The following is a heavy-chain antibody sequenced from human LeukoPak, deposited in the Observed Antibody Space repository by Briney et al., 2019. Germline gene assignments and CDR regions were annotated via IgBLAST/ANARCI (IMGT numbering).Heavy chain of an antibody. V-gene: IGHV1-69*13. J-gene: IGHJ4*02. Sequence: SVRVSCKASGGTFSSYAISWVRQAPGQGLEWMGGIIPIFGTANYAQKFQGRVTITADESTSTAYMELSSLRSEDTAVYYCARGHYYDSSGQETYWGQGTLVTVSS. CDR2: IIPIFGTA. CDR1: GGTFSSYA. CDR3: ARGHYYDSSGQETY. D-gene: IGHD3-22*01.